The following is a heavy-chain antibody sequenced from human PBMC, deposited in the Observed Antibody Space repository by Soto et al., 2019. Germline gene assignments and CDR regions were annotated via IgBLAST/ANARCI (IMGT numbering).Heavy chain of an antibody. CDR2: IIPIFGTA. Sequence: ASVKVSCKASGYTFTNYGVHWVRQAPGQRLEWMGGIIPIFGTANYAQKFQGRVTITADESTSTAYMELSSLRSEDTAVYYCARGAGGRAQNWNEENWFDPWGQGTLVTVSS. CDR3: ARGAGGRAQNWNEENWFDP. D-gene: IGHD1-1*01. J-gene: IGHJ5*02. V-gene: IGHV1-69*13. CDR1: GYTFTNYG.